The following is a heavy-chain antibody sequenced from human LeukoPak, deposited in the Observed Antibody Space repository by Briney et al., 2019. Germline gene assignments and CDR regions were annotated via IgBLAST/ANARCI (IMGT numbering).Heavy chain of an antibody. CDR1: GYTFTSYH. D-gene: IGHD1-26*01. CDR2: INPSSGST. Sequence: ASVNVSCKASGYTFTSYHMHWVRLAPGQGLEWMGIINPSSGSTTYAQKFQGRVTMTEDTSTDTAYMELSSLRSEDTAVYYCATDWGNSGSYYELDYWGQGTLVTVSS. V-gene: IGHV1-46*01. J-gene: IGHJ4*02. CDR3: ATDWGNSGSYYELDY.